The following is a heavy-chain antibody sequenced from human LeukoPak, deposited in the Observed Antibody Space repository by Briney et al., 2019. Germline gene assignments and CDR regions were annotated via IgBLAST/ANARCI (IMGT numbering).Heavy chain of an antibody. V-gene: IGHV4-61*02. J-gene: IGHJ3*02. D-gene: IGHD4-23*01. Sequence: PSQTLSLTCTVSGGSISSGSYYWSWLRQPAGKGLEWIGRIYTSGSTNYNPSLKSRVTISVDTSKNQFSLKLSSVTAADPAVYYCARDDGGNNQFLYAFDIWGQGTMVTVSS. CDR1: GGSISSGSYY. CDR3: ARDDGGNNQFLYAFDI. CDR2: IYTSGST.